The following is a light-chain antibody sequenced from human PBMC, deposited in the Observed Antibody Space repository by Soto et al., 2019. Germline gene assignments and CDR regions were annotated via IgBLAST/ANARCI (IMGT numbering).Light chain of an antibody. CDR3: SSYTSSNTYV. Sequence: QSALTQPASVSGSPGQSITISCTGTSSDIGGYNYVSWYQQHPGKAPKFMIYEVSNRPSGISHRFSGAKSGNTASLTISGLQAEDEADYYCSSYTSSNTYVFGTGTQLTVL. CDR1: SSDIGGYNY. J-gene: IGLJ1*01. CDR2: EVS. V-gene: IGLV2-14*01.